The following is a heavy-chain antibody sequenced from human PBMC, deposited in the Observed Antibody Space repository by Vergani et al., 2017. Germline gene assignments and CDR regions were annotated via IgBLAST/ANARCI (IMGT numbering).Heavy chain of an antibody. CDR3: ARDPPQTGTTLSYYYGMDV. V-gene: IGHV3-74*01. D-gene: IGHD1-7*01. CDR1: GFTFSSYA. CDR2: INSDGSST. Sequence: EVQLLESGGGLVQPGGSLRLSCAASGFTFSSYAMSWVRQAPGKGLEWVSRINSDGSSTSYADSVKGRFTISRDNAKNTLYLQMNSLRAEDTAVYYCARDPPQTGTTLSYYYGMDVWGQGTTVTVSS. J-gene: IGHJ6*02.